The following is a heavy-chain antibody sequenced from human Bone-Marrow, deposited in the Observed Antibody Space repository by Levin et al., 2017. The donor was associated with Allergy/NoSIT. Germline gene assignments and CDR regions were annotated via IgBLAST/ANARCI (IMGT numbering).Heavy chain of an antibody. J-gene: IGHJ6*02. CDR1: GYTFTGYY. D-gene: IGHD5-12*01. CDR2: INPNSGGT. Sequence: ASVKVSCKASGYTFTGYYMHWVRQAPGQGLEWMGWINPNSGGTNYAQKFQGRVTMTRDTSIRTAYMERSRLRSDDTAVYYCARGGGYDPTTYYYYGMDVWGQGTTVTVSS. V-gene: IGHV1-2*02. CDR3: ARGGGYDPTTYYYYGMDV.